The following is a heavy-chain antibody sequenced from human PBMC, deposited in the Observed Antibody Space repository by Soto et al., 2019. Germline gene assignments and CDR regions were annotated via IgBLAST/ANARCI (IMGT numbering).Heavy chain of an antibody. Sequence: ASVKVSCKASGYTFTSYGISWVRQAPGQGLEWMGWISAYNGNTNYAQKLQGRVTMTTDTSTSTAYMELRSLRSDDTAVYYCARDGQRGYYYDSSGFLADWFDPWGQGTLVTVSS. CDR3: ARDGQRGYYYDSSGFLADWFDP. J-gene: IGHJ5*02. V-gene: IGHV1-18*04. D-gene: IGHD3-22*01. CDR1: GYTFTSYG. CDR2: ISAYNGNT.